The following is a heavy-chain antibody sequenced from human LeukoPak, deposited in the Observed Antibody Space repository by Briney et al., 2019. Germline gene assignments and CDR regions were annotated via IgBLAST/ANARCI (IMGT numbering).Heavy chain of an antibody. Sequence: PGGSLRLSCAASGFTFSSHAMSWVRQAPGKGLEWVSAISGSGGSTYYADSVKGRFTISRDNSKNTLYLQMNSLRAEDTAVYDCAKAAGRGFNYGDYFDYWGQGTLVTVSS. D-gene: IGHD5-18*01. CDR2: ISGSGGST. J-gene: IGHJ4*02. CDR3: AKAAGRGFNYGDYFDY. V-gene: IGHV3-23*01. CDR1: GFTFSSHA.